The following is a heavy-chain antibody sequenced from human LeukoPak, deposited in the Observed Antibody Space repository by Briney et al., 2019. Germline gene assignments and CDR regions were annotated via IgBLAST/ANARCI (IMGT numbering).Heavy chain of an antibody. V-gene: IGHV4-39*01. CDR2: IYYSGST. CDR3: ARHGDIVVVPLEN. CDR1: GFTFSSYSMN. J-gene: IGHJ4*02. Sequence: GSLRLSCAASGFTFSSYSMNWVRQPPGKGLEWIGSIYYSGSTYYNPSLKSRVTISVDTSKNQFSLKLSSVTAADTAVYYCARHGDIVVVPLENWGQGTLVTVSS. D-gene: IGHD2-2*01.